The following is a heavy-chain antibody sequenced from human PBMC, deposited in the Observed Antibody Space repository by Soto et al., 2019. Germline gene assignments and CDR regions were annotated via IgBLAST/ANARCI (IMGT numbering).Heavy chain of an antibody. CDR3: ARRGDTISGGMDV. V-gene: IGHV5-10-1*01. CDR1: GYSFTSYW. CDR2: IDPSNSHI. D-gene: IGHD3-3*01. Sequence: PGESLKISCKGSGYSFTSYWISWVRQMPGRGPEWMGRIDPSNSHIIYSPSFQGHVTLSSDKSISAAYLQWSSLKASDTAMYYCARRGDTISGGMDVWGQGPTVTVSS. J-gene: IGHJ6*02.